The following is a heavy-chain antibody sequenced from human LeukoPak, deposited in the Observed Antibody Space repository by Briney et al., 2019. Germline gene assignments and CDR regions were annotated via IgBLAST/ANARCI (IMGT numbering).Heavy chain of an antibody. J-gene: IGHJ4*02. CDR2: ISSSGGTV. V-gene: IGHV3-11*04. CDR3: ARIAAADIGNFDY. D-gene: IGHD6-13*01. Sequence: GGSLRLSCAASGFTFNNYFMSWIRQAPGKGLEWVSYISSSGGTVYYAGSVKGRFTVSRDNAKNSLYLQMNSLRAEDTAVYYCARIAAADIGNFDYWGQGTLVTVSS. CDR1: GFTFNNYF.